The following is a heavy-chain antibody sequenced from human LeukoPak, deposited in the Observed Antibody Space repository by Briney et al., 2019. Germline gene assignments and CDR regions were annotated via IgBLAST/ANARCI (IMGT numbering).Heavy chain of an antibody. CDR2: IYSGGST. CDR3: ASRGKGYYYGMDV. J-gene: IGHJ6*02. V-gene: IGHV3-66*01. CDR1: GFTVSSNY. D-gene: IGHD4-23*01. Sequence: GGSVRLSCAASGFTVSSNYMSWVRHTPGKGLEWVSLIYSGGSTYYADSVKGRFTISRDNSKNTLYLQMNSLRAEDTAVYYCASRGKGYYYGMDVWGQGTTVTVSS.